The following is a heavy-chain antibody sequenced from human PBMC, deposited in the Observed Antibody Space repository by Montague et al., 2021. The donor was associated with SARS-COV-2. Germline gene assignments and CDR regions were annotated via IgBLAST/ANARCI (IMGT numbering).Heavy chain of an antibody. D-gene: IGHD2-2*01. CDR1: GYSISSGYY. J-gene: IGHJ4*02. Sequence: SETLSLTCTVSGYSISSGYYWGWIRQPPGKGLEWIGSIYHSGSTYYNPSLKSRVTISVDTSNNQFSLKLSSVTAADTAVYYCARSQDCSTTSCHFDYWGQGTLVTVSS. CDR2: IYHSGST. CDR3: ARSQDCSTTSCHFDY. V-gene: IGHV4-38-2*02.